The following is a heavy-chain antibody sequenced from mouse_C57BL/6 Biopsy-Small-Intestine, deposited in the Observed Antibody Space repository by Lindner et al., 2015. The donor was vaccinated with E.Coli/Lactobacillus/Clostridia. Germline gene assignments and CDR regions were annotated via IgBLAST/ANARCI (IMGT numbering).Heavy chain of an antibody. J-gene: IGHJ2*01. Sequence: VQLQESGPELVKPGASVKIPCKASGYTFTDYNMDWVKQSHGKSLEWIGDINPNNGGTIYNQKFKGKATLTVDKSSSTAYMELRSLTSEDTAVYYCARVSMVTHYFDYWGQGTTLTVSS. V-gene: IGHV1-18*01. CDR3: ARVSMVTHYFDY. D-gene: IGHD2-2*01. CDR2: INPNNGGT. CDR1: GYTFTDYN.